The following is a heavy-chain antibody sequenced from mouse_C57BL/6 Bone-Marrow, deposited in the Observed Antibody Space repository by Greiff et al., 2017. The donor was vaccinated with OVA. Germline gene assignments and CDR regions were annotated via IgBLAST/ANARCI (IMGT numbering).Heavy chain of an antibody. Sequence: QVQLQQSGPELVKPGASVKISCKASGYAFSSSWMNWVKQRPGKGLEWIGRIYPGDGDTNYNEKFKGKATLTADKSSSTAYMQLSSLTSEDSAVYFCAKKGLWSYAMDYWGQGTSVTGSS. V-gene: IGHV1-82*01. CDR1: GYAFSSSW. D-gene: IGHD1-1*02. J-gene: IGHJ4*01. CDR2: IYPGDGDT. CDR3: AKKGLWSYAMDY.